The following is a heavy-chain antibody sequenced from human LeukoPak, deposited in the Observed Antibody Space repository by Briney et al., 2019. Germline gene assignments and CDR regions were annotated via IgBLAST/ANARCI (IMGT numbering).Heavy chain of an antibody. D-gene: IGHD6-19*01. Sequence: SETLSLTCTVSGDSINYASYWGWIRQTPGKGLEWIGSIHRGGTTYFNPSLKSRVTMSIDLSKNQFSLKLTSVAAADSAMCYCAKSIAVAGTWIDNWGQGTLVLVSS. CDR3: AKSIAVAGTWIDN. CDR1: GDSINYASY. J-gene: IGHJ4*02. CDR2: IHRGGTT. V-gene: IGHV4-38-2*02.